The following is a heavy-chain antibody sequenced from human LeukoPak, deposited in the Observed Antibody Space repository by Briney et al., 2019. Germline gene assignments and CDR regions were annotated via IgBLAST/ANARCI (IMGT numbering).Heavy chain of an antibody. CDR2: IIPILGIA. D-gene: IGHD6-19*01. CDR1: GGTFSSYA. Sequence: GASVKVSCKASGGTFSSYAISWVRQAPGQGLEWMGRIIPILGIANYAQKFQGRVTITADKSTSTAYMELSSLRSEDTAVYYCAVTIGVVAVAGSYFQHRGQGTLVTVSS. V-gene: IGHV1-69*04. J-gene: IGHJ1*01. CDR3: AVTIGVVAVAGSYFQH.